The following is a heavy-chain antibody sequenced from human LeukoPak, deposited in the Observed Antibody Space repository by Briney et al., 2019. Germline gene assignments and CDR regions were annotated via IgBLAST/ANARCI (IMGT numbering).Heavy chain of an antibody. Sequence: GGSLRLSCAASGFTFSSYGMHWVRQAPGKGLEWLAVIWYDGSNKYYADSVKGRFTISRDNSKNTLYLQMNSLRAEDTAVYYCARGSTYYDSSGQVPFDYWGQGTLVTVSS. CDR2: IWYDGSNK. J-gene: IGHJ4*02. V-gene: IGHV3-33*01. CDR1: GFTFSSYG. CDR3: ARGSTYYDSSGQVPFDY. D-gene: IGHD3-22*01.